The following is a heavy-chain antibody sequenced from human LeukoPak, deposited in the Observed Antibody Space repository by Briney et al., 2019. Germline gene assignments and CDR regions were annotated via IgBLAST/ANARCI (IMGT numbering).Heavy chain of an antibody. J-gene: IGHJ4*02. V-gene: IGHV3-7*01. CDR1: GLTFSNYW. CDR2: IKQDGTEK. CDR3: AEGAGSNLRNGGDTDY. Sequence: GGSLRLSCAASGLTFSNYWMTWVRQAPGKGLEWVANIKQDGTEKYYVDSVKGRFTGSTDNARKLLYLQMNSLRAEDTAVYYCAEGAGSNLRNGGDTDYWGQGTLVTVSS. D-gene: IGHD4-11*01.